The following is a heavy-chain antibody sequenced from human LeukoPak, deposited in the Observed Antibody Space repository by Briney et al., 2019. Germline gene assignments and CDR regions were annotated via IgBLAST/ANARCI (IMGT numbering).Heavy chain of an antibody. J-gene: IGHJ5*02. CDR3: ARDLAGYSSSSFDP. CDR2: IIPIFGTA. CDR1: GGTFSSYA. Sequence: SVKVSCKASGGTFSSYAISWVRQAPGQGLEWMGGIIPIFGTANYAQKFQGRVTITADESTSTAYMELSSLRSEDTAVYYCARDLAGYSSSSFDPWGQGTLVTVS. D-gene: IGHD6-13*01. V-gene: IGHV1-69*13.